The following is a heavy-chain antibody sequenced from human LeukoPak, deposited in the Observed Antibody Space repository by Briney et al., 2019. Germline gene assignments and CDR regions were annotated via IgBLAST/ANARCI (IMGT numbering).Heavy chain of an antibody. J-gene: IGHJ4*02. D-gene: IGHD5-24*01. V-gene: IGHV1-2*02. CDR3: ATEGDGYKSLHFDY. Sequence: ASVKVSCKASGYTFTGYYMHWVRQAPGQGLEWMGWINPNSGGTNYAQKFQGRVTMTRDTSISTAYMELSRLRSDDTAVYYCATEGDGYKSLHFDYWGQGTLVTVSS. CDR1: GYTFTGYY. CDR2: INPNSGGT.